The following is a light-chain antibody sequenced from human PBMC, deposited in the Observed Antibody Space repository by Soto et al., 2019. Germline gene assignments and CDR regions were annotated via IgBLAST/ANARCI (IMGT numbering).Light chain of an antibody. V-gene: IGKV1-39*01. J-gene: IGKJ2*01. CDR3: QQSYSPPRT. CDR1: QSVRTH. Sequence: DIQMTQSPSSLSASIGDRVTITCRESQSVRTHLNWYHQKPGKAPELLIYAASSLQAGVPSRFSGSGSGTDFTLTISSLHPEDFGYYYCQQSYSPPRTFGQGTNLEIK. CDR2: AAS.